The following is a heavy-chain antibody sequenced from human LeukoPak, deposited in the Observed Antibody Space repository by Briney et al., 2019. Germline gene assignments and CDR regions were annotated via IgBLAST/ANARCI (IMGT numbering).Heavy chain of an antibody. J-gene: IGHJ4*02. V-gene: IGHV3-74*01. CDR2: INSDGSST. Sequence: LAGGSLRLSCAASGFTFSSYSMNWVRQAPGKGLVWVSRINSDGSSTSYADSVKGRFTISRDNAKNALYLQMNSLRAEDTAVYYCARDLGDIVATTSDYWGQGTLVTVSS. D-gene: IGHD5-12*01. CDR3: ARDLGDIVATTSDY. CDR1: GFTFSSYS.